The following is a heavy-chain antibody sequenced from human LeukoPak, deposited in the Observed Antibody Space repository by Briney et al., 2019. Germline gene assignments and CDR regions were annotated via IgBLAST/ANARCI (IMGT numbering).Heavy chain of an antibody. CDR1: GFTLSRYS. Sequence: GGSLRLSCAASGFTLSRYSMNWVRQAPGKGLEGVSSIGSSSSYIHYTDSVKGRFTISRDNTKKSLYLQMNSLRAEDTAVYYCARDRYDRSGYYDYWGQGTLVTVSS. D-gene: IGHD3-22*01. CDR2: IGSSSSYI. CDR3: ARDRYDRSGYYDY. V-gene: IGHV3-21*01. J-gene: IGHJ4*02.